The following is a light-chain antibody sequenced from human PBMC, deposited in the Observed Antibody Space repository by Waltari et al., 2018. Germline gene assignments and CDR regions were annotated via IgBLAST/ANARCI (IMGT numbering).Light chain of an antibody. V-gene: IGKV2-28*01. CDR2: LGS. J-gene: IGKJ4*01. CDR1: RSLLHSSGYNY. Sequence: DIVMTQSPLSLPVTPGGTASISCKSSRSLLHSSGYNYVDWYLQKPGQSPQLLISLGSNRASGVPDRFSGSGSGTDFTLKISRVEAEDVGVYYCMQALQSPLTFGGGTKVEIK. CDR3: MQALQSPLT.